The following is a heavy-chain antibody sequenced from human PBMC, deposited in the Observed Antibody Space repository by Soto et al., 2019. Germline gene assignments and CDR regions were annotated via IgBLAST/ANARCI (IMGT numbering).Heavy chain of an antibody. J-gene: IGHJ3*02. D-gene: IGHD2-15*01. Sequence: PGGSLRLSCAASGFTFSSYGMHWVRQAPGKGLEWVALIWFDGSDKYYTESVKGRFTISRDNSKSTLYLQMNSLRAEDTAGYYCARLYCSASSCYSVGAFDIRGQGTMVTVSS. CDR2: IWFDGSDK. CDR1: GFTFSSYG. V-gene: IGHV3-33*01. CDR3: ARLYCSASSCYSVGAFDI.